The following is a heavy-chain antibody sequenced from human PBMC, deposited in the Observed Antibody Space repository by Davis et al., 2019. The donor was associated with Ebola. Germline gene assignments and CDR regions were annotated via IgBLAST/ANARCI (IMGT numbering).Heavy chain of an antibody. Sequence: GESLKISCAASGFTFSSYWMHWVRQAPGKGLVWVSRINSDGSSTSYADSVKGRFTISRDNAKNTLYLQMNSLRAEDTAVYYCARGSGWYVYWGQGTLVTVSP. J-gene: IGHJ4*02. CDR3: ARGSGWYVY. CDR2: INSDGSST. V-gene: IGHV3-74*01. D-gene: IGHD6-19*01. CDR1: GFTFSSYW.